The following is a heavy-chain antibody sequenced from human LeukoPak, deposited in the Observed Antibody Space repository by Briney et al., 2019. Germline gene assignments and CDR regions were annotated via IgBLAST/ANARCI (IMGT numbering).Heavy chain of an antibody. D-gene: IGHD3-10*01. V-gene: IGHV4-31*03. CDR2: IYYSGST. CDR1: GGSISRGGYY. J-gene: IGHJ4*02. CDR3: ARGVRYQGSGSYSIMYYFDY. Sequence: SPTRSVRCTVSGGSISRGGYYWSWIRQHPGKGLEWIGYIYYSGSTYYNPSLKSRVTISVDTSKNQFSLKLSSVTAADTAVYYCARGVRYQGSGSYSIMYYFDYWVQGTLVTVSS.